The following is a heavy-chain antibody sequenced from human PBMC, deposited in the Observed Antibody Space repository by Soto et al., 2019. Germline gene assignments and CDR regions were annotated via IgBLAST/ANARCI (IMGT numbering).Heavy chain of an antibody. J-gene: IGHJ4*02. D-gene: IGHD6-13*01. Sequence: QVQLVQSGAEVKKPGASVKLSCRTSGYTFTHYYIHWVRQAPGQGLEWLAIINPASGSTNYAQDFQGRVTLTMDTSTTTVYMELSGLRAEDTAIFYCARDLAAGDYWGQGTLVTVSP. CDR1: GYTFTHYY. V-gene: IGHV1-46*01. CDR3: ARDLAAGDY. CDR2: INPASGST.